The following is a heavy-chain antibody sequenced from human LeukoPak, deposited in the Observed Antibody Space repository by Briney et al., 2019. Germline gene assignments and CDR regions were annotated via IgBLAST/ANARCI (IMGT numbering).Heavy chain of an antibody. V-gene: IGHV1-69*04. D-gene: IGHD3-22*01. CDR3: ARDIATSSGLSYYFDY. Sequence: SVKVSCKASGGTYSIYGISWVRQAPGQGLEWMGRIIPMISITKYAQKFQGRVTIIANKTTSTAYMELSSLRSEDTAVYYCARDIATSSGLSYYFDYWGQGTLVTVSS. CDR2: IIPMISIT. CDR1: GGTYSIYG. J-gene: IGHJ4*02.